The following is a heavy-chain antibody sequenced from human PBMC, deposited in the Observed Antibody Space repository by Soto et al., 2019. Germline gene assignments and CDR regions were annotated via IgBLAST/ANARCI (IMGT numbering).Heavy chain of an antibody. Sequence: PSETLSLTCTVSGGSISSYYWSWIRQPPGKGLEWIGYIYYSGSTNYNPSLKSRVTISVDTSKNQFSLKLSSVTAADTAVYYCASTLVLGGTKFDYWGQGTLVTVSS. CDR2: IYYSGST. CDR1: GGSISSYY. V-gene: IGHV4-59*01. CDR3: ASTLVLGGTKFDY. J-gene: IGHJ4*02. D-gene: IGHD3-16*01.